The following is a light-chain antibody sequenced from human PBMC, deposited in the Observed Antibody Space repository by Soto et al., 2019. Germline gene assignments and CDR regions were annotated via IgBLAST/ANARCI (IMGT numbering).Light chain of an antibody. CDR1: SSNIGSNP. Sequence: QAVVTQPPSASGTPGQRVTISCSGSSSNIGSNPVNWYHQLPGTAPKLLIYINNQRPSGVSDRFSGSKSGTSASLAISGLQSEDEADYYCAAWDDSLNGRVFGGGTKLTVL. CDR3: AAWDDSLNGRV. CDR2: INN. V-gene: IGLV1-44*01. J-gene: IGLJ3*02.